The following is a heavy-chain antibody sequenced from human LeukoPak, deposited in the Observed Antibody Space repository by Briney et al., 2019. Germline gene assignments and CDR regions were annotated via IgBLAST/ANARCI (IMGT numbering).Heavy chain of an antibody. V-gene: IGHV1-46*01. D-gene: IGHD3-10*01. Sequence: ASVKVSCKASGYTFTSYYMRWVRQAPGQGLEWMGIINPSGGSTSYAQKFQGRVTMTRDTSTSTVYMELSSLRSEDTAVYYCARDPELYGSGSYYKLHYFDYWGQGTLVTVSS. CDR3: ARDPELYGSGSYYKLHYFDY. CDR2: INPSGGST. J-gene: IGHJ4*02. CDR1: GYTFTSYY.